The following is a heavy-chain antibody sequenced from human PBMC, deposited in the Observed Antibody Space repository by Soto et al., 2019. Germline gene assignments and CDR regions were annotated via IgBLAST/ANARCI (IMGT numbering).Heavy chain of an antibody. CDR1: GFTFSSYG. CDR3: EGNIVNIVVVVATNDAFDI. CDR2: IWYDGSNK. J-gene: IGHJ3*02. Sequence: ESGGGVVQPGRSLRLSCAASGFTFSSYGMHWVRQAPGKGLEWEAVIWYDGSNKYYADYVKGRFTISIDNSRNTLYLPMNSLREEDKYMYNCEGNIVNIVVVVATNDAFDIWGQGTMVTVSS. D-gene: IGHD2-15*01. V-gene: IGHV3-33*01.